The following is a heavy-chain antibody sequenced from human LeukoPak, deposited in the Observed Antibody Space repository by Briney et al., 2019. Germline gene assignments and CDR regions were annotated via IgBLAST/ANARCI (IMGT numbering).Heavy chain of an antibody. D-gene: IGHD3-10*01. J-gene: IGHJ4*02. CDR2: ISYDGSNK. Sequence: PGRSLRLPCAASGFTFSSYAMHWVRQAPGKGLEWVAVISYDGSNKYYADSVKGRFTLSRDNSKNTLYLQMNSLRAEDTAVYYCARDPYGSGLYYFDYWGQGTLVTVSS. CDR1: GFTFSSYA. CDR3: ARDPYGSGLYYFDY. V-gene: IGHV3-30-3*01.